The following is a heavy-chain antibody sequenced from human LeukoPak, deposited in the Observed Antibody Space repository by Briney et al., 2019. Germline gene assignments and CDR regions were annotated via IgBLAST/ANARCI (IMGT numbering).Heavy chain of an antibody. Sequence: SETLSLTCTVSGGSISSYYWSWIRQPPRKGLERIGDIYYSGSTNYNPSLKSRVTISVDTSKNQFSLKLSSVTAADTAVYYCARVCGSRPSYYYYMDVWGKGTAVTVS. J-gene: IGHJ6*03. CDR2: IYYSGST. D-gene: IGHD1-26*01. CDR1: GGSISSYY. V-gene: IGHV4-59*12. CDR3: ARVCGSRPSYYYYMDV.